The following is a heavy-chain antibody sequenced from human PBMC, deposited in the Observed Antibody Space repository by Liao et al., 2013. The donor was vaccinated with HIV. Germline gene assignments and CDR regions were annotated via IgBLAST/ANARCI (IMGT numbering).Heavy chain of an antibody. J-gene: IGHJ6*03. Sequence: LQQRDAALLRPSETLSLTCTISGYSLGDHHWAWIRQAPGKGLEWIGEVSRGGRASYNPSLQSRVTISSDTSTSQFSLQLTSVTAADTATYYCARLYIVQYLGWTGSSYFFHMDVWDKGATVTVSS. CDR2: VSRGGRA. CDR3: ARLYIVQYLGWTGSSYFFHMDV. CDR1: GYSLGDHH. D-gene: IGHD2/OR15-2a*01. V-gene: IGHV4-34*01.